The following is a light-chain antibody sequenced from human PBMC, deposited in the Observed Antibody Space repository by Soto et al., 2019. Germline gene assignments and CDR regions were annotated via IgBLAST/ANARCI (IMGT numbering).Light chain of an antibody. CDR2: GAS. Sequence: EIVVTQSPGTLSLSPGQRATLSCRASQRLSASDIAWYQQKPGQAPKFLIYGASSRATGIPDRFSGSGSGTDFTLTISRLEPEDFAVYHCQQYGSSPLITFGQGTRLEIK. CDR1: QRLSASD. J-gene: IGKJ5*01. CDR3: QQYGSSPLIT. V-gene: IGKV3-20*01.